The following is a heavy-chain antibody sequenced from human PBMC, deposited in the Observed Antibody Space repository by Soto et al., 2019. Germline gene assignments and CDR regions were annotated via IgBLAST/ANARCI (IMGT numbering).Heavy chain of an antibody. D-gene: IGHD5-12*01. J-gene: IGHJ3*02. V-gene: IGHV4-61*01. CDR3: ARRPRVATIIMSAFDI. CDR2: IYYRGST. CDR1: GGSVSSGSYY. Sequence: PSETLSLTCTVSGGSVSSGSYYWGWVRHPPGKGLEWSGYIYYRGSTSYNPSLKSRVTISVDTSKNQFSLKLSSVTAADTAVYYCARRPRVATIIMSAFDIWGQRTMVTV.